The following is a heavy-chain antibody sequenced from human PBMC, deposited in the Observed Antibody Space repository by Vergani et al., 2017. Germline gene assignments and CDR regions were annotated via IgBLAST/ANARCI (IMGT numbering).Heavy chain of an antibody. CDR1: GFTVSSNY. CDR2: IYSGGST. CDR3: AREVAAAGTGLIGY. D-gene: IGHD6-13*01. Sequence: EVQLVESGGGLVQPGGSLRLSCAASGFTVSSNYMSWVRQAPGKGLEWVSVIYSGGSTYYADSVKGRLTISRHNSKNTLYLQMNSLRAEDTAVYYCAREVAAAGTGLIGYWGQGTLVTVSS. V-gene: IGHV3-53*04. J-gene: IGHJ4*02.